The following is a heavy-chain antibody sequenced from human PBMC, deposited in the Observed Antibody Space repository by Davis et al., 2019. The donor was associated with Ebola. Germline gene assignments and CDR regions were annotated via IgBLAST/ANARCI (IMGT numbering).Heavy chain of an antibody. Sequence: GGSLRLSCAASGFTFSSYSMTWVRQAPGKGLEWVANINQDGSEKDYVDSVKGRFTISRDNGKNSMYLQMNSLRAEDTAVYYCARDRWYSSGRVYHYYGMDVWGEGTTVTVSS. D-gene: IGHD6-19*01. V-gene: IGHV3-7*01. CDR2: INQDGSEK. CDR1: GFTFSSYS. CDR3: ARDRWYSSGRVYHYYGMDV. J-gene: IGHJ6*04.